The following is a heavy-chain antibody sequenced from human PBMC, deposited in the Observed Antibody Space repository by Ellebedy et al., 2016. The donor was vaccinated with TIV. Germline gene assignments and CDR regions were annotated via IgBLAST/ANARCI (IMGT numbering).Heavy chain of an antibody. CDR2: INGRGGGA. CDR1: GFTFSSYS. J-gene: IGHJ5*02. Sequence: GESLKISCAASGFTFSSYSMNWVRQAPGKGLAWVSGINGRGGGAYYADAVKGRFTISRDNSKNTLYLQMNDLRVEDAAVYYCARGDPAESWGQGTRVIVSS. CDR3: ARGDPAES. V-gene: IGHV3-23*01.